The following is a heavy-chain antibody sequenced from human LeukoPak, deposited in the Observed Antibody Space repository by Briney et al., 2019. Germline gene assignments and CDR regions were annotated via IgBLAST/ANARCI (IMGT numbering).Heavy chain of an antibody. CDR3: ARVPSYYYDSSVYYDY. CDR1: GYTFTSYD. J-gene: IGHJ4*02. V-gene: IGHV1-8*01. Sequence: ASVKVSCKASGYTFTSYDINWVRQATGQGLEWMGWMNPNSGNTGYAQKFQGRVTMTRNTSISTAYTELSSLRSEDTAVYYCARVPSYYYDSSVYYDYWGQGPLVTVSS. CDR2: MNPNSGNT. D-gene: IGHD3-22*01.